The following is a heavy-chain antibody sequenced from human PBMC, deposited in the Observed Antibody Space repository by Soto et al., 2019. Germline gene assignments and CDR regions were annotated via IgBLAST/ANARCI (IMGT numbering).Heavy chain of an antibody. D-gene: IGHD2-8*01. J-gene: IGHJ3*02. CDR2: IYYSGST. CDR3: AREPIVLMVYASYAFDI. V-gene: IGHV4-39*02. CDR1: GGSISSSSYY. Sequence: SETLSLTCTVSGGSISSSSYYWGWIRQPPGKGLEWIGSIYYSGSTYYNPSLKSRVTISVDTSKNQFSLKLSSVTAADTAVYYCAREPIVLMVYASYAFDILRQGTMVTVSS.